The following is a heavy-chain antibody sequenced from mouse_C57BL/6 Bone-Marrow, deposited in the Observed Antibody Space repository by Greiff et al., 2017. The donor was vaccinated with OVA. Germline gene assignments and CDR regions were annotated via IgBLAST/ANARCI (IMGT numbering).Heavy chain of an antibody. Sequence: QVQLQQSGAELVRPGTSVKVSCKASGYAFTNYLIEWVKQGPGQGLEWIGVINPGSGGTNYNEKFKGKATLTADKSSSTAYMQLSSLTSEDSAVYFCARDSNLYYAMDYWGQGTSVTVSS. J-gene: IGHJ4*01. CDR3: ARDSNLYYAMDY. CDR1: GYAFTNYL. CDR2: INPGSGGT. D-gene: IGHD2-5*01. V-gene: IGHV1-54*01.